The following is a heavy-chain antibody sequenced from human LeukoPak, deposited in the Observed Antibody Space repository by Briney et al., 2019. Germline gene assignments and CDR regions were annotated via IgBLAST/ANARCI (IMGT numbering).Heavy chain of an antibody. CDR2: INPSGGST. CDR1: GYTFTSYY. CDR3: ARGRGVDDFWSVYYTDY. J-gene: IGHJ4*02. V-gene: IGHV1-46*01. Sequence: ASVKVSCKASGYTFTSYYMHWVRQAPGQGLEWMGIINPSGGSTSYAQKFQGRVTMTRDTSTSTVYMELSSLRSEDTAVYYCARGRGVDDFWSVYYTDYGGQGTLVTVS. D-gene: IGHD3-3*01.